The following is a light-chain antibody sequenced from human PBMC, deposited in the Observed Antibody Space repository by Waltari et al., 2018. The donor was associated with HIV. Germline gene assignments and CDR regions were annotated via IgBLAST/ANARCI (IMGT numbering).Light chain of an antibody. V-gene: IGLV2-14*03. CDR3: ASFTEDFTVV. CDR2: EVY. Sequence: SVVTQPASVSGFPGQSITISCTGTDSDFGYNDFVSWYQQRPDKVPKLILFEVYSRVSGIPDRFAGSKSGSTAYLTISDLRTEDEANYYCASFTEDFTVVFGGGTKVTVL. CDR1: DSDFGYNDF. J-gene: IGLJ2*01.